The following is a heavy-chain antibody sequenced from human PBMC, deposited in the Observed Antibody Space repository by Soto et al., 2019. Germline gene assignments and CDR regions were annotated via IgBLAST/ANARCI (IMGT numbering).Heavy chain of an antibody. D-gene: IGHD3-3*01. CDR3: AKVPPLYDFWSGYYFDY. CDR1: GFTFSSYA. Sequence: EVQLLESGGGLVQPGGSLRLSCAASGFTFSSYAMSWVRQAPGKGLEWVSAISGSGGSTYYADSVKGRFTISRDNSKNTLYLQMNSLRAEDTAVYYCAKVPPLYDFWSGYYFDYWGQGTLVTVSS. CDR2: ISGSGGST. J-gene: IGHJ4*02. V-gene: IGHV3-23*01.